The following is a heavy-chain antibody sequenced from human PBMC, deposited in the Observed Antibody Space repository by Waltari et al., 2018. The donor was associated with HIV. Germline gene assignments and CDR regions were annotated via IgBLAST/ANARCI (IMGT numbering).Heavy chain of an antibody. J-gene: IGHJ4*02. V-gene: IGHV3-30*01. D-gene: IGHD3-16*02. CDR1: GFPFSRYP. Sequence: QVPLVESGGGVVQPGRSLRLSCPASGFPFSRYPMPWVRQAPAKGVEWVTGISYDGGSKYYADSVKGRFTISRDNSKNTLYLQMNSLRAEDTAVYYCARDIVSSHAYWGQGDLVTVSS. CDR3: ARDIVSSHAY. CDR2: ISYDGGSK.